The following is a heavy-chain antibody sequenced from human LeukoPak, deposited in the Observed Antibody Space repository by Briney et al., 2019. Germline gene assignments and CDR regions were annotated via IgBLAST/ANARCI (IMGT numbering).Heavy chain of an antibody. Sequence: PGGSLRLSCAASGFTFSSYWMSWVRQAPGKGLEWVANIKQDGSEKYYVDSVKGRFTISRDNAKNSLYLQMNSLRAEDTAVYYCAKDEYSSSSIFDYWGQGTLVTVSS. J-gene: IGHJ4*02. D-gene: IGHD6-6*01. CDR1: GFTFSSYW. CDR2: IKQDGSEK. CDR3: AKDEYSSSSIFDY. V-gene: IGHV3-7*03.